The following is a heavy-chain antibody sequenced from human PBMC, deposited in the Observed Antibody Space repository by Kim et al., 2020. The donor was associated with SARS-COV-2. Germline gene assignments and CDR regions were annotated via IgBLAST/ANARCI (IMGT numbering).Heavy chain of an antibody. Sequence: ASVKVSCKASGYTFTGYYMHWVRQAPGQGLEWMGWINPNSGGTNYAQKFQGRVTMTRDTSISTAYMELSRLRSDDTAVYYCARDITGMTRVDYWGQGTLVTVSS. CDR3: ARDITGMTRVDY. CDR2: INPNSGGT. CDR1: GYTFTGYY. V-gene: IGHV1-2*02. D-gene: IGHD1-20*01. J-gene: IGHJ4*02.